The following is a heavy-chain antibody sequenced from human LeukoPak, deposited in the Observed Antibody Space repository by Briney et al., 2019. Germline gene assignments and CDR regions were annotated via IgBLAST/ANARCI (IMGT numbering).Heavy chain of an antibody. CDR1: SGSISTSNYY. D-gene: IGHD5-12*01. V-gene: IGHV4-39*07. CDR2: IFYSGST. J-gene: IGHJ3*02. CDR3: ARVYGSGYDFRGAFDS. Sequence: PSETLSLTCTVSSGSISTSNYYWGRVRQPPGKALEWIGNIFYSGSTYYSPSLKSRVSISVDTSKNQFSLKLSSVTAADTAVYYCARVYGSGYDFRGAFDSWGQGTMVTVSS.